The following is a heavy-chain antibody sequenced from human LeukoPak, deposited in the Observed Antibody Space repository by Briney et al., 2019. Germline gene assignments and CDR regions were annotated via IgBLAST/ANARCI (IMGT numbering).Heavy chain of an antibody. CDR3: AKDPWRYGDYTLYYFDY. V-gene: IGHV3-30*02. CDR1: GFTFSSYG. D-gene: IGHD4-17*01. J-gene: IGHJ4*02. CDR2: IRYDGSNK. Sequence: PGGSLRLSCAASGFTFSSYGMHWVRQAPGKGLEWVAFIRYDGSNKYYADSVKGRFTISRDNSKNTLYLQMNSLRAEDTAVYYCAKDPWRYGDYTLYYFDYWGQGTLVTVSS.